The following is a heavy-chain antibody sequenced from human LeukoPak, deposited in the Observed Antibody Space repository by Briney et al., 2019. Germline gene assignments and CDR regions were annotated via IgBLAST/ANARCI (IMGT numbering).Heavy chain of an antibody. CDR3: ARDYYSGYDWIWGYYYYMDV. CDR2: ISSSSSYI. V-gene: IGHV3-21*01. J-gene: IGHJ6*03. CDR1: GFTFSSYS. Sequence: PGGSLRLSCAASGFTFSSYSMNWVRQAPGKGLEWVSSISSSSSYIYYADSVKGRFTISRDNAKNSLYLQMNSLRAEDTAVYYCARDYYSGYDWIWGYYYYMDVWGKGTTVTVSS. D-gene: IGHD5-12*01.